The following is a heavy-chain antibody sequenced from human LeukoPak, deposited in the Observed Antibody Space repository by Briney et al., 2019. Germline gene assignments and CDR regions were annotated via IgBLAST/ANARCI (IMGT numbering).Heavy chain of an antibody. J-gene: IGHJ4*02. V-gene: IGHV1-2*02. CDR1: GYTFTGYY. CDR3: ARAPGGQNWATFDY. CDR2: INPNSGGT. Sequence: ASVKVSCKASGYTFTGYYMHWVQQAPGQGLEWMGWINPNSGGTNYAQKFQGRVTMTRDTSISTAYMELSRLRSDDTAVYYCARAPGGQNWATFDYWGQGTLLIVSS. D-gene: IGHD7-27*01.